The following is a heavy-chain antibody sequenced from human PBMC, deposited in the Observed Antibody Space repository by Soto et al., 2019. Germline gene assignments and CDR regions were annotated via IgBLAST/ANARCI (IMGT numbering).Heavy chain of an antibody. V-gene: IGHV1-69*13. D-gene: IGHD3-22*01. J-gene: IGHJ4*02. Sequence: ASVKVSCKASGGTFSSYAISWVRQAPGQGLEWMGGIIPIFGTANYAQKFQGRVTITADESTSTAYMELSSLRSEDTAVYYCASWGSSGPGRSDDDYWGQGTLVTVSS. CDR1: GGTFSSYA. CDR2: IIPIFGTA. CDR3: ASWGSSGPGRSDDDY.